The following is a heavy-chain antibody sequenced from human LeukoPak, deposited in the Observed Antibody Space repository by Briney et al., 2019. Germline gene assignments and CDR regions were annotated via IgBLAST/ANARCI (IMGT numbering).Heavy chain of an antibody. J-gene: IGHJ4*02. CDR1: GFTFNNYW. CDR3: ARIGYSSSSFDY. V-gene: IGHV3-7*01. CDR2: IKQDGSEI. Sequence: GGSLRLSCAASGFTFNNYWMSWVRQAPGKGLEWVGNIKQDGSEIDFADPLKGRFTVSRDNAKNSLYLQMNSLRAEDTAAYYCARIGYSSSSFDYWGQGTLVTVSS. D-gene: IGHD6-6*01.